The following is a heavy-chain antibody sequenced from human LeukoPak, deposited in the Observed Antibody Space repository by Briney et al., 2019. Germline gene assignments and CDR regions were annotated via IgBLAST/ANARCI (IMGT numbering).Heavy chain of an antibody. Sequence: GGSLRLSCAASGFTFSSYWMSRVRQAPGKGLEWVANIKQDGSEKYYVDSVKGRFTISRDNAKNSLYLQMNSLRAEDTAVYYCARVRVRSGSYYFDYWGQGTLVTVSS. J-gene: IGHJ4*02. CDR1: GFTFSSYW. V-gene: IGHV3-7*01. D-gene: IGHD1-26*01. CDR2: IKQDGSEK. CDR3: ARVRVRSGSYYFDY.